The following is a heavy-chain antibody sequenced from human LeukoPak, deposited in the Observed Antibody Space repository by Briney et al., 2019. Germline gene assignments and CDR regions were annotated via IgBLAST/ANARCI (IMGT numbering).Heavy chain of an antibody. V-gene: IGHV3-53*01. D-gene: IGHD6-19*01. Sequence: GGSLRLSCAASGFTVSSNYMSWVRQAPGKGLEWVSVIYSGGSTYYADSVKGRFTISRDNAKNSLYLQMNSLRAEDTAVYYCAKPPTGYSSGWSAGYWGQGTLVTVSS. CDR2: IYSGGST. CDR3: AKPPTGYSSGWSAGY. CDR1: GFTVSSNY. J-gene: IGHJ4*02.